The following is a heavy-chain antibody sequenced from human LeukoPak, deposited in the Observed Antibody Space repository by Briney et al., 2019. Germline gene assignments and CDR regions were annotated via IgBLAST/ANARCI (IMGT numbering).Heavy chain of an antibody. D-gene: IGHD3-9*01. J-gene: IGHJ4*02. CDR2: MNPNSGNT. CDR1: GYTFTSYD. V-gene: IGHV1-8*03. CDR3: ARATVLRYFDWLLGGYYFDY. Sequence: ASAKVSCKASGYTFTSYDINWVRQATGQGLEWMGWMNPNSGNTGYAQKFQGRVTITRNTSISTAYMELSSLRSEDTAVYYCARATVLRYFDWLLGGYYFDYWGQGTLVTVSS.